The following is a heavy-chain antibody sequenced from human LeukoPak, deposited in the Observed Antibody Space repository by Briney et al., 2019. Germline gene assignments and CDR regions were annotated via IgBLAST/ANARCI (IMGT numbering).Heavy chain of an antibody. CDR3: ARDLTLGDFDAFDI. CDR2: IYYSGST. J-gene: IGHJ3*02. D-gene: IGHD3-3*01. Sequence: SETLSLTCTVSGGSISSYYWSWIRQPTGKGLEWIGYIYYSGSTNYNPSLKSRVTISVDTSKNQFSLKLSSVTAADTAVYYCARDLTLGDFDAFDIWGQGTMVTVS. CDR1: GGSISSYY. V-gene: IGHV4-59*01.